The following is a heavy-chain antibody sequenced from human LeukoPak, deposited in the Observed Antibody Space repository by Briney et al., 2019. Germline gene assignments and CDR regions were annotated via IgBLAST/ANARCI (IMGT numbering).Heavy chain of an antibody. V-gene: IGHV1-3*01. Sequence: GASVKVSCKASGYTFTSYAMHWVRQAPGQRLEWMGWINAGNGNTKYSQKFQGRVTITRDTSASTAYMELSSLRSEDTAVYYCARSTIVLLRFGEFLGDYWGQGTLVTVSS. CDR2: INAGNGNT. CDR3: ARSTIVLLRFGEFLGDY. J-gene: IGHJ4*02. D-gene: IGHD3-10*01. CDR1: GYTFTSYA.